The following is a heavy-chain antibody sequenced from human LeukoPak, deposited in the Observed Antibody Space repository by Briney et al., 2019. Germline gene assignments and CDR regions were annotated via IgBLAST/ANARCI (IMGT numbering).Heavy chain of an antibody. V-gene: IGHV4-4*02. J-gene: IGHJ4*02. Sequence: PSETLSLTCTVSGGSISSNNWWSWVRQPPGKGLEWIGEIYRSGSTNYNPSLKNRVTISVDKSKNQFSLELSSVTAADTAVYYCASTLVVDYWGQGTLVTVSS. D-gene: IGHD2-15*01. CDR1: GGSISSNNW. CDR3: ASTLVVDY. CDR2: IYRSGST.